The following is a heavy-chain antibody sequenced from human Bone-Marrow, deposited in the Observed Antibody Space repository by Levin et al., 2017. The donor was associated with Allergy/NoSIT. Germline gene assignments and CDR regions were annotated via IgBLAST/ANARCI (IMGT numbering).Heavy chain of an antibody. Sequence: RTGGSLRLSCAASGFSFSDYYMSWIRQAPGKGLEWISYISGSSQYIDYAASMQGRITISRDNAENSLSLQMNSLRAEDTAVYYCARDRCSGGSCYSFDSWGQGILVTVSS. CDR3: ARDRCSGGSCYSFDS. CDR2: ISGSSQYI. V-gene: IGHV3-11*05. J-gene: IGHJ4*02. CDR1: GFSFSDYY. D-gene: IGHD2-15*01.